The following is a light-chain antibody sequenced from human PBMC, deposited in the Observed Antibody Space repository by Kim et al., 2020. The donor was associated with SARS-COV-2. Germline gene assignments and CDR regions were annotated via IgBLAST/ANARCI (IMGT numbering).Light chain of an antibody. CDR1: SSDVGGYNY. CDR3: RSYTSSSTWV. V-gene: IGLV2-14*01. J-gene: IGLJ3*02. CDR2: DVS. Sequence: LTQPASVSGSPGQSITISCTGTSSDVGGYNYVSWYQQHPGKAPKLMLYDVSKRPSGVSNRFSGSKSGNTASLTISGLQAEDEADYYCRSYTSSSTWVFGGGTQLTVL.